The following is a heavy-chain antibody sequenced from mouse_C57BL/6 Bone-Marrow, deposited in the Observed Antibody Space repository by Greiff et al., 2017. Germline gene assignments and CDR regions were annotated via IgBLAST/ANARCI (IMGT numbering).Heavy chain of an antibody. CDR1: GFPITSGYY. V-gene: IGHV12-3*01. CDR2: ITHSGET. CDR3: AGDLTGFRAMDY. J-gene: IGHJ4*01. Sequence: QLVESGPGLVKPSPSLFLTCSITGFPITSGYYWIWIRQSPGKPLEWMGYITHSGETFYNPSLQSPISITRETSKNQFFLQLNSVTTEDTAMYYCAGDLTGFRAMDYWGQGTSVTVSS. D-gene: IGHD4-1*01.